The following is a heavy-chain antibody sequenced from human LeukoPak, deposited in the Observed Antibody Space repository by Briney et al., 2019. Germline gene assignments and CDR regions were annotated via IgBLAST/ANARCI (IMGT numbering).Heavy chain of an antibody. CDR1: GGSFSGY. CDR2: INPSGGT. D-gene: IGHD4-17*01. V-gene: IGHV4-34*01. J-gene: IGHJ6*03. CDR3: ARPAVTTGYYYYMDV. Sequence: AETLSLTCGVFGGSFSGYWRWIRQPQGKGLEWIGEINPSGGTNYSPSLKSRVTMSVDRSKNQFSLNLTSVTAADAAVYYCARPAVTTGYYYYMDVWGKGTTVTISS.